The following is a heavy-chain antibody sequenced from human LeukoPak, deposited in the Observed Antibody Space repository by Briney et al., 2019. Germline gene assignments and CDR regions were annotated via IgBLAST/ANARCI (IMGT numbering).Heavy chain of an antibody. Sequence: PGGSLRLSCAASGFTFSSYSMNWVRQAPGKGLEWVSYISSSSSTIYYADSVKGRFTISRDNAKNSLYLQMNSLRAEDTAVYYCASVYPTEDGYYYYYMDVWGKGTTVTVSS. CDR2: ISSSSSTI. J-gene: IGHJ6*03. CDR1: GFTFSSYS. CDR3: ASVYPTEDGYYYYYMDV. D-gene: IGHD1-14*01. V-gene: IGHV3-48*04.